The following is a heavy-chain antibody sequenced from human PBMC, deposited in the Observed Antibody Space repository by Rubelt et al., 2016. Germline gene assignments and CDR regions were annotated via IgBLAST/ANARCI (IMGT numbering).Heavy chain of an antibody. CDR3: ARTKEFSDHSGLEL. CDR2: VSSGGNT. Sequence: QVQLQESGPGLLKPSETLSLTCTVSGDSFSSYYWAWIRQPPGKGLQWLAYVSSGGNTFYNPSLGTGVSSSVDTPKNQFFLNLQSVTAADTAVYYCARTKEFSDHSGLELWGQGAQVTVSS. CDR1: GDSFSSYY. V-gene: IGHV4-59*01. D-gene: IGHD6-19*01. J-gene: IGHJ4*02.